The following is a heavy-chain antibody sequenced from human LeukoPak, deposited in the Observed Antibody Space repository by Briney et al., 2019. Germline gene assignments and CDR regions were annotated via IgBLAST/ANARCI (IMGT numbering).Heavy chain of an antibody. D-gene: IGHD1-26*01. Sequence: GGSLRLSCAASGFTFSSYWMHWVRQAPGKGLVWVSRINSDGSSTSYADSVKGRLTISRDNAENTLYLQMNSLRDEDTAVYYCAKGGRNVIDYWGQGTLVTVSS. CDR3: AKGGRNVIDY. V-gene: IGHV3-74*01. CDR2: INSDGSST. CDR1: GFTFSSYW. J-gene: IGHJ4*02.